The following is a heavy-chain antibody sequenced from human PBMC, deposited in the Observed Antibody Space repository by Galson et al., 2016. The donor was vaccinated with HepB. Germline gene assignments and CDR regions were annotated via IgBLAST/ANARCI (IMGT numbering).Heavy chain of an antibody. CDR2: IYHSGNT. Sequence: SETLSLTCAVSDASISSRNWWNWVRQPPGKGLEWIGEIYHSGNTNYSPSLKSRVTISVDKSKDQFSLKVSSVTAADTAVYYCARGYVGSGRIDYWGQGTLVIVSS. CDR1: DASISSRNW. J-gene: IGHJ4*02. D-gene: IGHD3-10*01. V-gene: IGHV4-4*02. CDR3: ARGYVGSGRIDY.